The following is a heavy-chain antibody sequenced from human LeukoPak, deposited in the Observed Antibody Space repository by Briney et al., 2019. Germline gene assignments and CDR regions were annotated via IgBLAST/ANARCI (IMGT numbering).Heavy chain of an antibody. D-gene: IGHD3-22*01. Sequence: ASVKVSCKVSGYTLTELSMHWVRQAPGKGLEWMGGFDPEDGETIYAQKFQGRVTMTEDTSTDTAYMELSSLRSEDTAVYYCATGRYYDSSGYCRLKIIGHFDYWGQGTLVTVSS. CDR2: FDPEDGET. V-gene: IGHV1-24*01. CDR3: ATGRYYDSSGYCRLKIIGHFDY. J-gene: IGHJ4*02. CDR1: GYTLTELS.